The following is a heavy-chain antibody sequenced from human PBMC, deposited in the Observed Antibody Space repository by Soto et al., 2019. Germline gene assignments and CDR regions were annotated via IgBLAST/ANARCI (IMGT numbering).Heavy chain of an antibody. CDR2: INAGNGNT. J-gene: IGHJ3*02. CDR3: ARVVSTMLRVVRVGDGFDI. Sequence: QVQLVQSGAEVKKPGASVKVSCKASGYTFASYAMHWVRQAPGQRLECMGWINAGNGNTKYSQKFQGRVTITRDTSATTAYMELSSLRSEDTAVYDCARVVSTMLRVVRVGDGFDIWGQGTMVTVSS. V-gene: IGHV1-3*01. D-gene: IGHD3-10*01. CDR1: GYTFASYA.